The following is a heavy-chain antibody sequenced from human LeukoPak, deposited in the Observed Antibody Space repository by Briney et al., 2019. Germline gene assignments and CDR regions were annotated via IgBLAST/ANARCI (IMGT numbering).Heavy chain of an antibody. CDR2: ISGRDGTT. CDR3: AKVDSSGYYSKNFHY. CDR1: GFTFSSYA. V-gene: IGHV3-23*01. D-gene: IGHD3-22*01. Sequence: PGGSLRLSCAASGFTFSSYAMSWVRQAPGKGLEWVSGISGRDGTTYYADSVKGRFTISRDNSRNTLYLQMNSLRAEDTAVYYCAKVDSSGYYSKNFHYWGQGSLVTVSS. J-gene: IGHJ4*02.